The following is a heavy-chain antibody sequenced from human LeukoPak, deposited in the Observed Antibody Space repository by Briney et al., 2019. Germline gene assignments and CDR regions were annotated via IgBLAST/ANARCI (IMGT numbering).Heavy chain of an antibody. CDR3: ARDGLRSSGDY. CDR1: GFTFSSYG. V-gene: IGHV3-21*01. Sequence: GGSLRLSCAASGFTFSSYGMHWVRQAPGKGLEWVSSISSSSSYIYYADSVKGRFTISRDNAKNSLYLQMNSLRAEDTAVYYCARDGLRSSGDYWGQGTLVTVSS. D-gene: IGHD6-6*01. CDR2: ISSSSSYI. J-gene: IGHJ4*02.